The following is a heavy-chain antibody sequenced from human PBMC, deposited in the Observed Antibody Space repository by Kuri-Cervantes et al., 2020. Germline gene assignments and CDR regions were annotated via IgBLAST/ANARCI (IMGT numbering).Heavy chain of an antibody. D-gene: IGHD2-21*01. Sequence: GESLKISCAASGFIFSNYDMSWVRQAPGKGLEWVAVISYDGSNKYYADSVKGRFTISRDNSKNTLYLQMNSLRAEDTAVYYCARDLAEVIGGRTRERNDAFDIWGQGTMVTVSS. CDR2: ISYDGSNK. CDR1: GFIFSNYD. J-gene: IGHJ3*02. V-gene: IGHV3-30*03. CDR3: ARDLAEVIGGRTRERNDAFDI.